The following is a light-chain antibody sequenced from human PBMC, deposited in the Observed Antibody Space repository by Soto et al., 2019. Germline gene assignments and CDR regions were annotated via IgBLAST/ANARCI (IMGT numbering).Light chain of an antibody. CDR2: RNN. Sequence: QSVLTQPPSASGTPGQRVTFSCSGINSNIGSYFVYWYQQVPGTAPKLLMYRNNQRPSEVPDRFSGSKSGTSASLAISGLRSEDEASYYCSAWDDSLSGLVFGGGTKLTVL. CDR3: SAWDDSLSGLV. J-gene: IGLJ2*01. V-gene: IGLV1-47*01. CDR1: NSNIGSYF.